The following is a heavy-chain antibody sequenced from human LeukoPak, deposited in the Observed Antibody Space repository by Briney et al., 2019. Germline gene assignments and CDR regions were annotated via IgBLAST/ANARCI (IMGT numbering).Heavy chain of an antibody. CDR1: GFTFSSYE. CDR2: ISSSGSTI. CDR3: AKDWCEGLGELSGSLGNWFDP. D-gene: IGHD3-16*02. V-gene: IGHV3-48*03. Sequence: GGSLRLSCAASGFTFSSYEMNWVRQAPGKGLEWGSYISSSGSTIYYADSVKGRFTISRDNAKNSLYLQMNSLRAEDTAVYYCAKDWCEGLGELSGSLGNWFDPWGQGTLVAVSS. J-gene: IGHJ5*02.